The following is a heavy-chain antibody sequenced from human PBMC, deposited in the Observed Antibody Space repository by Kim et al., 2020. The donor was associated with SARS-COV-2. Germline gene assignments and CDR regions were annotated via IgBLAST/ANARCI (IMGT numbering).Heavy chain of an antibody. D-gene: IGHD3-3*01. Sequence: GGSLRLSCAASGFTFSSYSMNWVRQAPGKGLEWVSSISSSSSYIYYADSVKGRFTISRDNAKNSLYLQMNSLRAEDTAVYYCARDWGYDFWSGYDKYYDYYGVDVWGQGTTVTVSS. J-gene: IGHJ6*02. V-gene: IGHV3-21*01. CDR2: ISSSSSYI. CDR1: GFTFSSYS. CDR3: ARDWGYDFWSGYDKYYDYYGVDV.